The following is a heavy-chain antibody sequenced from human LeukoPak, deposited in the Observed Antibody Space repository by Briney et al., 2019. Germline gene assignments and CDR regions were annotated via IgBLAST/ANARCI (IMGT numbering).Heavy chain of an antibody. CDR3: ASEVDTAMR. Sequence: PSETLSLTCAVYGGSFSGYYWSWIRQPPGKGLEWIGEINHSGSTNYNPSLKGRVTISVDTSKNQFSLKLSSVTAADTAVYYCASEVDTAMRWGQGTLVTVSS. D-gene: IGHD5-18*01. V-gene: IGHV4-34*01. J-gene: IGHJ4*02. CDR2: INHSGST. CDR1: GGSFSGYY.